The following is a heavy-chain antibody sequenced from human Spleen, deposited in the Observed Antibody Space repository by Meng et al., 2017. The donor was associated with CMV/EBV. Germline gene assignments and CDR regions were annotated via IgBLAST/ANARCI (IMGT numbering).Heavy chain of an antibody. CDR3: AKDQQSPFSYYFYGMDV. J-gene: IGHJ6*02. CDR2: IWYDGSHR. D-gene: IGHD1/OR15-1a*01. Sequence: GESLKISCAASGFTLSSYSMNWVRQAPGKGLEWVAIIWYDGSHRYYADSVQGRFTISRDNSKNTVHLQMNSLRAEDTAVYYCAKDQQSPFSYYFYGMDVWGQGTTVTVSS. CDR1: GFTLSSYS. V-gene: IGHV3-33*06.